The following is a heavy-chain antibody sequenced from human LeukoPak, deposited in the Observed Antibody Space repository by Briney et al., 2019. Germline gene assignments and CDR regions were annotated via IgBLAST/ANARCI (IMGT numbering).Heavy chain of an antibody. V-gene: IGHV3-23*01. J-gene: IGHJ4*02. CDR1: GFTFSSYA. D-gene: IGHD2-15*01. CDR2: LSPSGNNT. Sequence: GGSLRLSCAASGFTFSSYAMNWVRQAPGKGLEWVSTLSPSGNNTYYADSVKGRFTISRDSSKNTLYPQMNSLRGEDTAVYFCAKAILGRVLFDYLGQGTLVTVSS. CDR3: AKAILGRVLFDY.